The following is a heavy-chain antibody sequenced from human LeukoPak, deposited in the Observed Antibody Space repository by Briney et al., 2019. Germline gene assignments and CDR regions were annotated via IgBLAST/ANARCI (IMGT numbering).Heavy chain of an antibody. Sequence: PSETLSLTCTVSGASIRSTSHYWGWIRQPPGKGLEWIGNIYYSETTYYNPSLKSRVTILVDTSKNQFSLRLTSVTAADTAVYFCARGRVSSSTWYSTYYYFFYMDFWGKGTTVTVSS. CDR2: IYYSETT. J-gene: IGHJ6*03. CDR3: ARGRVSSSTWYSTYYYFFYMDF. CDR1: GASIRSTSHY. D-gene: IGHD4-11*01. V-gene: IGHV4-39*07.